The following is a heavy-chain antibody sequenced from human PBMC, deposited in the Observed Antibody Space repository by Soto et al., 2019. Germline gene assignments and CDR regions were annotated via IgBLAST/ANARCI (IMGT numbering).Heavy chain of an antibody. D-gene: IGHD6-13*01. CDR3: ARDPPGIAASGGGG. CDR1: GFTVSNNY. V-gene: IGHV3-53*01. J-gene: IGHJ4*02. CDR2: IYSGGST. Sequence: GGSLRLSCAASGFTVSNNYMRWVRQAPGKGLEWVSLIYSGGSTHYADSVKGRFTISRDNSKNTLYLQMNSLRVEDTAVYYCARDPPGIAASGGGGWGQGTLVTVSS.